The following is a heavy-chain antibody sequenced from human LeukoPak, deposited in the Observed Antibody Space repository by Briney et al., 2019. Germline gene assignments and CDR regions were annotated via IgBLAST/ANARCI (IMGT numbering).Heavy chain of an antibody. J-gene: IGHJ4*02. Sequence: GSLRPSCAASGLTFSSYAMSWVRQAPGKGLEWVSAISGSGGSTYYADSVRGRFTISRDNSKNTLYLQMNSLRAEDTAVYYCAKGGIVATAIDYWGQGTLVTVSS. CDR1: GLTFSSYA. D-gene: IGHD5-12*01. CDR3: AKGGIVATAIDY. V-gene: IGHV3-23*01. CDR2: ISGSGGST.